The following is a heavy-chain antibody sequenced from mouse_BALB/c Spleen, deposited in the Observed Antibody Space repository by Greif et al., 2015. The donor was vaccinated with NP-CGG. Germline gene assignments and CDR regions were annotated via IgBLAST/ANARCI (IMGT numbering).Heavy chain of an antibody. CDR1: GFSLTSYG. CDR3: ARDEGYYGTPAWFAY. CDR2: IWAGGST. V-gene: IGHV2-9*02. Sequence: VKLQESGPGLVAPSQSLSITCTVSGFSLTSYGVHWVRQPPGKGLEWLGVIWAGGSTNYNSALMSRLSISKDNSKSQVFLKMNSLQTDDTAMYYCARDEGYYGTPAWFAYWGQGTLVTVSA. D-gene: IGHD1-1*01. J-gene: IGHJ3*01.